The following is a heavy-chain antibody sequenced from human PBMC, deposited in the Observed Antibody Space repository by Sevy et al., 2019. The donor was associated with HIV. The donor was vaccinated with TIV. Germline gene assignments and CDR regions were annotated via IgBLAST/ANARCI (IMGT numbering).Heavy chain of an antibody. Sequence: GGSLRLSCSASGFAFETYPMHWVRQAPGKGLEWVSGITWNSGNTGYAVSVKDRFIVSSENAKEALFLQMDSLRPDDTAVYSGTREDRPGRAAAGGYFDLWGQGTLVTVSS. D-gene: IGHD6-13*01. V-gene: IGHV3-9*01. CDR1: GFAFETYP. J-gene: IGHJ4*02. CDR3: TREDRPGRAAAGGYFDL. CDR2: ITWNSGNT.